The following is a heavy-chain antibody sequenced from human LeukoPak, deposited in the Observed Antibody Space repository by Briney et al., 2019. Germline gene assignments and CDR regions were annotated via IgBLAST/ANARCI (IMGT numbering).Heavy chain of an antibody. V-gene: IGHV1-46*01. CDR3: ARGGRLREAYYGMDV. J-gene: IGHJ6*02. D-gene: IGHD5-12*01. CDR2: INPSGGST. CDR1: GYTFTSYY. Sequence: GASVKVSCKASGYTFTSYYMHWVRQAPGQGLECMGIINPSGGSTSYAQKFQGRVTMTRDTSTSTVYMELSSLRSEDTAVYYCARGGRLREAYYGMDVWGQGTTVTVSS.